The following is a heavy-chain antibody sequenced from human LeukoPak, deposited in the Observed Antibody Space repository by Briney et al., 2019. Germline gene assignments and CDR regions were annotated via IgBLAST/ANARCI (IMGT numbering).Heavy chain of an antibody. Sequence: PGGSLRLSCAASGFTFDDYAMHWVRHAPGKGLEWVSLISWDGGSTYYADSVKGRFTISRDNSKNSLYLQMNSLRAEDTALYYCAKEGKDSSGWHRTGGFNWYFDLWGRGTLVTVSS. CDR3: AKEGKDSSGWHRTGGFNWYFDL. CDR1: GFTFDDYA. CDR2: ISWDGGST. D-gene: IGHD6-19*01. J-gene: IGHJ2*01. V-gene: IGHV3-43D*03.